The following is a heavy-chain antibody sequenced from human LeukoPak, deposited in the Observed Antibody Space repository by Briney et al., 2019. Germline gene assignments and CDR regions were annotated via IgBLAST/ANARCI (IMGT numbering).Heavy chain of an antibody. CDR3: ARDRRIIAAAGTVDY. Sequence: PGGSLRLSCAASGFTFSSYSMNWVRQAPGKGLEWLSYISSSGSTIYYADSVKGRFTISRDNAKNSLYLQMNSLRAEDTAVYYCARDRRIIAAAGTVDYWGQGTLVTVS. D-gene: IGHD6-13*01. CDR2: ISSSGSTI. CDR1: GFTFSSYS. J-gene: IGHJ4*02. V-gene: IGHV3-48*04.